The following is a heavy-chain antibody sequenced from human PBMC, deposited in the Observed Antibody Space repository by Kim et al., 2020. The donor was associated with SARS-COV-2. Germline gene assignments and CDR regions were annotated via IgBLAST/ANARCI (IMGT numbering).Heavy chain of an antibody. CDR1: GFTFSNAW. D-gene: IGHD5-12*01. V-gene: IGHV3-15*01. CDR3: TTDKDSVYLRGDFFDY. Sequence: GGSLRLSCAASGFTFSNAWMSWVRQAPGKGLEWVGRIKSKTDGGTTDYAAPVKGSFTISRDDSKNTLYLQMNSLKTEDTAVYYCTTDKDSVYLRGDFFDYWGQGTLVTVSS. CDR2: IKSKTDGGTT. J-gene: IGHJ4*02.